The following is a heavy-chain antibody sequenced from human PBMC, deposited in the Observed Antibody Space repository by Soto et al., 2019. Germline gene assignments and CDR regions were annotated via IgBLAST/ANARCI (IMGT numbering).Heavy chain of an antibody. J-gene: IGHJ4*02. CDR1: GFIFNDYA. CDR2: ITDTGGRT. D-gene: IGHD6-13*01. Sequence: EIQLWQSGGGLVQPGGSLRLSCVASGFIFNDYAMSWVRQAPGKGLEWVSGITDTGGRTLYADSVKGRFTVSRDRNTLFLHMGSLRAEDTAIYYCAKPPGVETPGYPIFYFDFWGQGALVTVSS. V-gene: IGHV3-23*01. CDR3: AKPPGVETPGYPIFYFDF.